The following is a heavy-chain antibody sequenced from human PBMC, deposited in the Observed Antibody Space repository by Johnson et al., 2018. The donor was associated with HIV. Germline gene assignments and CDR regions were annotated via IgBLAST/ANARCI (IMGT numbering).Heavy chain of an antibody. CDR1: GFTLSDHW. CDR3: AKDRLFGFRNDAFDI. J-gene: IGHJ3*02. Sequence: VQLVESGGGSGQPGGSLRLSCAASGFTLSDHWMHWFRQVPGKGLAWVSRIDSVGRGTSYADSVKGRFTISRDNVKNSMYLQMTSLRAEDTAVYYCAKDRLFGFRNDAFDIWGQGTMVTVSS. CDR2: IDSVGRGT. D-gene: IGHD3-16*01. V-gene: IGHV3-74*01.